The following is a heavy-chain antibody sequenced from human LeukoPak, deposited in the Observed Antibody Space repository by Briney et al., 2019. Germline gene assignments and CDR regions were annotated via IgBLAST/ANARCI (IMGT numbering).Heavy chain of an antibody. V-gene: IGHV4-59*01. CDR2: IYYSGST. CDR3: ARDRVTGTYSYYYYMDV. D-gene: IGHD1-7*01. J-gene: IGHJ6*03. Sequence: KPSETLSLTCTVSGGSISSYYWSWIRQPPGKGLEWIGYIYYSGSTNYNPSLKSRVTISVDTSKNQFSLKLSSVTAADTAVYYCARDRVTGTYSYYYYMDVWGKGTTVTVSS. CDR1: GGSISSYY.